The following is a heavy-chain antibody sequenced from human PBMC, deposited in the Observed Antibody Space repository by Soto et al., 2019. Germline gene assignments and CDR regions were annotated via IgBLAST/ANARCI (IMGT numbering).Heavy chain of an antibody. J-gene: IGHJ6*03. Sequence: QVQLQESGPGLVKPSETLSLTCAVSGGSISISNWWSWVRQTPGKGLEWIGQIHHSGSTNYSPSLTSRVTISVDKAKNQVSLKMNSVTAADTAVYYCARGGYYFYMDVLGKGTTVTVSS. CDR3: ARGGYYFYMDV. CDR1: GGSISISNW. D-gene: IGHD1-26*01. CDR2: IHHSGST. V-gene: IGHV4-4*02.